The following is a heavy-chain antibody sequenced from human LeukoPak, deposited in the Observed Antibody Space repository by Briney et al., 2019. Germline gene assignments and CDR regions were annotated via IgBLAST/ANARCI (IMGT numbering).Heavy chain of an antibody. Sequence: GSLRLSCAASGFTFSSYWMSWVRQAPGKGLEWIGEINHSGSTNYNPSLKSRVTISVDTSKNQFSLKLSSVTAADTAVYYCARFKYYYDNSGYQLFDYWGQGTLVTVSS. CDR2: INHSGST. D-gene: IGHD3-22*01. J-gene: IGHJ4*02. CDR3: ARFKYYYDNSGYQLFDY. CDR1: GFTFSSYW. V-gene: IGHV4-34*01.